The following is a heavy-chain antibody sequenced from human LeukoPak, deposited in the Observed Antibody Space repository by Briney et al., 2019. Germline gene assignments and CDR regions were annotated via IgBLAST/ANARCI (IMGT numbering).Heavy chain of an antibody. V-gene: IGHV4-59*11. CDR3: ARLVWLGESPGSWFDS. D-gene: IGHD3-10*01. CDR1: GGSTTSHF. CDR2: IHYSGST. Sequence: NASETLSLTCSVSGGSTTSHFWSWIRQPPGKGLEWIGYIHYSGSTNYNPSLKSRVTISPDTSKNQLFLKLNSVTAADTAVYYCARLVWLGESPGSWFDSWGQGTLVTVSS. J-gene: IGHJ5*01.